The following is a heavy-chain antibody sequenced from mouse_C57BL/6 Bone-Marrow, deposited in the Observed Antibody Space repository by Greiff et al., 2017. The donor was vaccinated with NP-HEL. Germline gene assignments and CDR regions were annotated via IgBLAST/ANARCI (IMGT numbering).Heavy chain of an antibody. CDR3: ARPGWDEGSYFDY. CDR1: GFTFSDYG. D-gene: IGHD4-1*01. Sequence: EVKLVESGGGLVKPGGSLKLSCAASGFTFSDYGMHWVRQAPEKGLEWVAYISSGSSTIYYADTVKGRFTIARDNAKNTLFLQMTRLRSEDTAMYYCARPGWDEGSYFDYWGQGTTLTVSS. V-gene: IGHV5-17*01. CDR2: ISSGSSTI. J-gene: IGHJ2*01.